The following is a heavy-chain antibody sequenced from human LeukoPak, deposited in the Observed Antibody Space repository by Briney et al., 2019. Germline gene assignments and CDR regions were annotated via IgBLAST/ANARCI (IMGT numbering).Heavy chain of an antibody. CDR2: ISGIANAI. Sequence: GGSLRLSCAASGFTFTDYALSWVRQAPGKGLEWVSAISGIANAIFYADSVKGRLTISRDSSKNTLSLQMASLRAEDTAVYYCARHLATSGSYPLDYWGQGTLVSVPS. J-gene: IGHJ4*02. CDR1: GFTFTDYA. V-gene: IGHV3-23*01. D-gene: IGHD1-1*01. CDR3: ARHLATSGSYPLDY.